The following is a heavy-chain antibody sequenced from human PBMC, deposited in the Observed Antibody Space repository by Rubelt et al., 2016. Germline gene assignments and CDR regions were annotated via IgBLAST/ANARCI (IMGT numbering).Heavy chain of an antibody. V-gene: IGHV3-30*03. Sequence: GFTFSSYGVHWVRQAPGKGLEWVAVISYDGSNKYYADSVKGRFTISRDNSKNTLYLQMNSLRAEDTAVYYCARGYRVFDYWGQGTLVTVSS. CDR2: ISYDGSNK. CDR1: GFTFSSYG. D-gene: IGHD1-1*01. J-gene: IGHJ4*02. CDR3: ARGYRVFDY.